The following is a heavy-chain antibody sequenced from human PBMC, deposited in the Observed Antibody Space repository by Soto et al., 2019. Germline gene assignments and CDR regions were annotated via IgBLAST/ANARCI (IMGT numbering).Heavy chain of an antibody. D-gene: IGHD2-2*01. CDR3: AKGSSSPPNWFDP. J-gene: IGHJ5*02. CDR2: LSGSGGST. Sequence: PGGSLRLSCAASGFTFSTSAMNWVRQAPGKGLEWVSALSGSGGSTYYADSVKGRFTISRDNSKNMVYLQMNSLTDDDTAVYYCAKGSSSPPNWFDPWGQGTLVTVSS. V-gene: IGHV3-23*01. CDR1: GFTFSTSA.